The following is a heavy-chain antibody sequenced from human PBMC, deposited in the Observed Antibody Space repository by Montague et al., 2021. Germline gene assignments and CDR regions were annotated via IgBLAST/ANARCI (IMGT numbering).Heavy chain of an antibody. CDR3: ARDLSEDDGLGTLDF. Sequence: SLRLSCAASGFTFSTYTVYWVRRAPGKGLEWVALISYAGSKEYYADSVMGRFTISKDTSKNTVYLHMTDVRPEDTALYYCARDLSEDDGLGTLDFWGQGTLVAVSS. CDR2: ISYAGSKE. CDR1: GFTFSTYT. D-gene: IGHD4/OR15-4a*01. J-gene: IGHJ4*02. V-gene: IGHV3-30*04.